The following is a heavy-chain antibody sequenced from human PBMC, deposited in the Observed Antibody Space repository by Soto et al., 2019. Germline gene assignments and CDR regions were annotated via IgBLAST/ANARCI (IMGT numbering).Heavy chain of an antibody. Sequence: SETLSLTCTVSGGSISSSSYYWGWIRQPPGKGLEWIGSIYYSGSTYYNPSLKSRVTISVDTSKNQFSLKLSSVTAADTAVYYCARLREGYYDILTGHYGMDVRGQGTTVTVSS. CDR3: ARLREGYYDILTGHYGMDV. CDR1: GGSISSSSYY. V-gene: IGHV4-39*01. J-gene: IGHJ6*02. CDR2: IYYSGST. D-gene: IGHD3-9*01.